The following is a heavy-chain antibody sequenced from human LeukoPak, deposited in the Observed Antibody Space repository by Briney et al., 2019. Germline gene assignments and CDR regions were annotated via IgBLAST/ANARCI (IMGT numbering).Heavy chain of an antibody. V-gene: IGHV1-8*01. CDR1: GYTFTSYD. Sequence: ASVKVSRKASGYTFTSYDINWVRQATGQGLEWMGWMNPNSGNTGYAQKFQGRVTMTRNTSISTAYMELSSLRSEDTAVYYCARTTGYSSRGYYYGMDVWGQGTTVTVSS. CDR3: ARTTGYSSRGYYYGMDV. J-gene: IGHJ6*02. CDR2: MNPNSGNT. D-gene: IGHD6-13*01.